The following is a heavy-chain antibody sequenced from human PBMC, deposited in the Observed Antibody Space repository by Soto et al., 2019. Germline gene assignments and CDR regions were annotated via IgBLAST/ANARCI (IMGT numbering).Heavy chain of an antibody. D-gene: IGHD3-22*01. V-gene: IGHV3-21*01. CDR2: ISSSSSYI. CDR3: ARGSITMIVVDY. CDR1: GFTFTSYS. J-gene: IGHJ4*02. Sequence: ESGGGLVKPGGSLRLSCAASGFTFTSYSMNWVRQAPGKGLEWVSSISSSSSYIYYADSVKGRFTISRDNAKNSLYLQMNSLRAEDTAVYYCARGSITMIVVDYWGQGTLVTVSS.